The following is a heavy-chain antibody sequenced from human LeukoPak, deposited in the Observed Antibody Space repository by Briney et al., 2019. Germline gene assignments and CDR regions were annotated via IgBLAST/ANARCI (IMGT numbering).Heavy chain of an antibody. CDR2: IYYSGST. CDR1: GGSISSYY. CDR3: ARRAQYSSSRPFDY. J-gene: IGHJ4*02. Sequence: PSETLSLTCTVSGGSISSYYWSWIRQPPGKGLEWIGYIYYSGSTNYNPSLKSRVTISVDTSKNQFSLKLSSVTAADTAVYYCARRAQYSSSRPFDYWGQGTLVTVSS. V-gene: IGHV4-59*01. D-gene: IGHD6-6*01.